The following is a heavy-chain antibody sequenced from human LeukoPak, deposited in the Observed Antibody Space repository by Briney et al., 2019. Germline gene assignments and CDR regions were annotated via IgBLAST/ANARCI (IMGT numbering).Heavy chain of an antibody. CDR3: ARVGLKVAAAGLPFGY. D-gene: IGHD6-13*01. CDR1: GFTFSSYS. J-gene: IGHJ4*02. V-gene: IGHV3-48*01. Sequence: GGSLRLSCAASGFTFSSYSMNWVRQAPGKGLEWVSYISSSSSTIYYADSVKGRFTISRDNAKNSLYLQMNSLRAEDTAEYYCARVGLKVAAAGLPFGYWGQGTLVTVSS. CDR2: ISSSSSTI.